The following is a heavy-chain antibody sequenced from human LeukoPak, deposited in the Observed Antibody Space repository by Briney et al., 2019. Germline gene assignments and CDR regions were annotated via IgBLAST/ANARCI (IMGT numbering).Heavy chain of an antibody. CDR2: ISSTGGST. V-gene: IGHV3-23*01. J-gene: IGHJ2*01. D-gene: IGHD5-24*01. Sequence: GGSLRLSCAASGFTFSGYAMTWVRQAPGKGLEWVATISSTGGSTYYADSMKGRFSISRDNSNNTLFVQMFSLRADDTAVYYWAKVPDGSPRGYWYFDLWGRGTLVTVSS. CDR3: AKVPDGSPRGYWYFDL. CDR1: GFTFSGYA.